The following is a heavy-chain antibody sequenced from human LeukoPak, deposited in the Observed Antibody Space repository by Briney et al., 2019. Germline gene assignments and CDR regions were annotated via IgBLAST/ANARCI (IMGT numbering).Heavy chain of an antibody. D-gene: IGHD2-2*01. V-gene: IGHV3-23*01. J-gene: IGHJ4*02. CDR1: GFTFSSYA. Sequence: GGSLRLSCAASGFTFSSYAMSWVRQAPGKGLEWVSAISGSGGSTYYADSVKGRFTISRDNSKNTLYLQMNSLRAEDTAVYYCAKDDQYQLLSCLDYWGQGTLVTVSS. CDR3: AKDDQYQLLSCLDY. CDR2: ISGSGGST.